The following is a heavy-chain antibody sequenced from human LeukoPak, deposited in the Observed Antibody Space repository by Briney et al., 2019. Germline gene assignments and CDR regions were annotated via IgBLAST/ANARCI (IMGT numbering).Heavy chain of an antibody. CDR2: IYPGDSDT. CDR3: ARPRRTGENDAFDI. D-gene: IGHD1-14*01. V-gene: IGHV5-51*01. J-gene: IGHJ3*02. CDR1: GYSFTSYW. Sequence: GESLQISCQASGYSFTSYWIGWVRQMPGKGLEWMGIIYPGDSDTKYSPSFQGQVTISADKAISIAYMQWSSLRASDTAMYYCARPRRTGENDAFDIWGQGTLVTVSS.